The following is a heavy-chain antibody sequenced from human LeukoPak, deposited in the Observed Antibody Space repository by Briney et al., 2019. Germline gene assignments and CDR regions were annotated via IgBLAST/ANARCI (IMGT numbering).Heavy chain of an antibody. D-gene: IGHD1-26*01. V-gene: IGHV3-33*01. CDR2: IRYDGNDH. Sequence: PGGSLRLSCAGSGFTFSRYGMHWVRQAPGKGLEWVALIRYDGNDHWYGDSAKGRFTISRDNSKDTVYLQMDSLRGEDTAVYYCARWGIVGHDAFDLWGQGTMVTVSS. J-gene: IGHJ3*01. CDR3: ARWGIVGHDAFDL. CDR1: GFTFSRYG.